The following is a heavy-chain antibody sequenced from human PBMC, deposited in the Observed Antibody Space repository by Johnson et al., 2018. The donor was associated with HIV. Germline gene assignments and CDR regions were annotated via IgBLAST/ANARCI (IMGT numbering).Heavy chain of an antibody. V-gene: IGHV3-73*01. J-gene: IGHJ3*02. D-gene: IGHD2-21*01. CDR3: TKEKPAYCGGDCYSDDAFDI. CDR1: GFTFSGSA. CDR2: IRNKATSYAT. Sequence: MLLVESGGGVVQPGRSLRLSCAASGFTFSGSAMHWVRQASGKVLEWVGRIRNKATSYATAYVASVKGKFTISRAASTNTAYLQMNSLTTDDTAVFYCTKEKPAYCGGDCYSDDAFDIWGQGTMVTVSS.